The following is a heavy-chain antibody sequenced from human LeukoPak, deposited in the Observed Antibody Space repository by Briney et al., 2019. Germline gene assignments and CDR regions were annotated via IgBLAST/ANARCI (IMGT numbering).Heavy chain of an antibody. V-gene: IGHV3-33*01. Sequence: GGSLRLSCAASGFTFSSYGMHWVRQAPGKGLEGVAVIWYDGSNKYYADSVKGRFTISRDNSKNTLYLQMNSLRAEDTAVYYCARDKEDDYDFWSGYSVGRYYYYYGMDVWGQGTTVTVSS. CDR2: IWYDGSNK. D-gene: IGHD3-3*01. CDR3: ARDKEDDYDFWSGYSVGRYYYYYGMDV. J-gene: IGHJ6*02. CDR1: GFTFSSYG.